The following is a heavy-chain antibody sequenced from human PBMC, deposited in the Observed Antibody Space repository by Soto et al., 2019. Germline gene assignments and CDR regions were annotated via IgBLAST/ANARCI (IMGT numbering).Heavy chain of an antibody. CDR1: GFTFNDYY. CDR2: INTLSTAI. Sequence: LRLSCEGSGFTFNDYYMTWIRQAPGKGLEWVAYINTLSTAIYYADSVKGRFTISRDNAKNSLYLQMNGLRAEDTATYYCARRLQWQLRPLDSWGRGTLVTVSS. V-gene: IGHV3-11*01. D-gene: IGHD6-19*01. J-gene: IGHJ4*02. CDR3: ARRLQWQLRPLDS.